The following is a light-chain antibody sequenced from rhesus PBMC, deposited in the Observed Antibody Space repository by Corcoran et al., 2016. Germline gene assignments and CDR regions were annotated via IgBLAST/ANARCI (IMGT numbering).Light chain of an antibody. CDR3: QKYTSSPLT. Sequence: QVILTQSPATLSLSPGERATLFCSASPSVSSYLAWYQQKPGQAPRLLIYDASSRATGIPDRFSGSGSGTEFTLTISSLGPEEVAVYYCQKYTSSPLTFGGGTKVEI. J-gene: IGKJ4*01. CDR1: PSVSSY. CDR2: DAS. V-gene: IGKV3-53*01.